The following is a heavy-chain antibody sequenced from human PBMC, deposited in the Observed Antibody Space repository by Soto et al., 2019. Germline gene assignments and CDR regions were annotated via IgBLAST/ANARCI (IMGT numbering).Heavy chain of an antibody. CDR3: AREGDGGNSCVGSFGY. Sequence: PEGSLRLFRAASGFTVSRDYLSWVSQAPGKGLEWVSVIYSGGSTYYADSVKGRFTISRDNSKNTLYLQMNRLRAEDTAVYYCAREGDGGNSCVGSFGYWGHVTLFTVSS. CDR2: IYSGGST. D-gene: IGHD2-21*02. J-gene: IGHJ4*01. V-gene: IGHV3-53*01. CDR1: GFTVSRDY.